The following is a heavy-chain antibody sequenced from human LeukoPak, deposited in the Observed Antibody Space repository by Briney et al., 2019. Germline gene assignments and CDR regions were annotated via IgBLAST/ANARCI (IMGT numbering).Heavy chain of an antibody. CDR2: IYTSGST. CDR1: GGSISSGSYY. V-gene: IGHV4-61*02. Sequence: SQTLSLTCTVSGGSISSGSYYWSWIRQPAGKGLEWIGRIYTSGSTNYNPSLKSRVTISVDTSKNQFSLKRSSVTAADTAVYYCARDLAAASDAFDIWGQGTMVTVSS. D-gene: IGHD6-13*01. CDR3: ARDLAAASDAFDI. J-gene: IGHJ3*02.